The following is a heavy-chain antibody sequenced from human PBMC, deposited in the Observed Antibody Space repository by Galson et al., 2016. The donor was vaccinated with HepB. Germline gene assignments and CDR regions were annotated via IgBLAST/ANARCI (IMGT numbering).Heavy chain of an antibody. Sequence: SLRLSCAVSGLTFSNFWMSWVRQAPGKGLEWVANMAGDGSFKNYVDSVRGRFTISRDNSRNFLYLQMNSLRVEDTAVYCCVRDDWGPGDFWGQGTLVTVSS. V-gene: IGHV3-7*03. CDR3: VRDDWGPGDF. CDR1: GLTFSNFW. J-gene: IGHJ4*02. D-gene: IGHD7-27*01. CDR2: MAGDGSFK.